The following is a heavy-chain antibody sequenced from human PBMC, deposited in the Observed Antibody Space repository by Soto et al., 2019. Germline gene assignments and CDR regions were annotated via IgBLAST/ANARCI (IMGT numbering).Heavy chain of an antibody. J-gene: IGHJ3*02. Sequence: SVKVSCTASGFRFTSYAIGWVRQAPGQGLEWMGGIIPIFGTANYAQKFQGRVTITADESTSTAYMELSSLRSDDTAVYYCARGGIVVVTANDAFDIWGQGTMVTVSS. D-gene: IGHD2-21*02. CDR2: IIPIFGTA. V-gene: IGHV1-69*13. CDR3: ARGGIVVVTANDAFDI. CDR1: GFRFTSYA.